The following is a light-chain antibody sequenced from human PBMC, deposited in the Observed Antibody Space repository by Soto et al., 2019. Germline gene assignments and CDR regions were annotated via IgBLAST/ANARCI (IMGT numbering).Light chain of an antibody. CDR3: QAWDSSDVV. CDR2: QDS. Sequence: SYELTQHPSVSVSPGQTASITCSGDKLGDKYACWYQQKPGQSPVLVIYQDSKRPSGIPERFSGSNSGNTATLTIRGTQAMDEADYYCQAWDSSDVVFGGGTQLTV. J-gene: IGLJ2*01. V-gene: IGLV3-1*01. CDR1: KLGDKY.